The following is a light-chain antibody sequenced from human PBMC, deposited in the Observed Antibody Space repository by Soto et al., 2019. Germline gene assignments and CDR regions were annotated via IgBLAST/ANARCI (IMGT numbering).Light chain of an antibody. CDR2: GAS. J-gene: IGKJ2*01. V-gene: IGKV3-20*01. Sequence: EIVLTQSPGTLSLSPGERATLSCRASQSVSSNYLAWYQQKPGLAPRLLIYGASNRATGIPDRFSGSGSGTDFTLTICRLEPEDFAVYYCQHYGGSPPVTFGQGTKLEIK. CDR3: QHYGGSPPVT. CDR1: QSVSSNY.